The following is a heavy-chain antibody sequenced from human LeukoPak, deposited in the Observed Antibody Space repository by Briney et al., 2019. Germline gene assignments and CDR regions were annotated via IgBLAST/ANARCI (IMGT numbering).Heavy chain of an antibody. CDR1: GFTFTNAW. D-gene: IGHD3-10*01. CDR2: IKRKTVGETT. CDR3: TTDLGTYYHGSQRLIPIDY. V-gene: IGHV3-15*01. Sequence: PGGSLRLSCVDSGFTFTNAWMSWVGQAPGKGLEWIGRIKRKTVGETTNSVKPVRGRFTISRDDPKSAVYLKMNSLKIEDTAVYYCTTDLGTYYHGSQRLIPIDYWGQGTLVTVSS. J-gene: IGHJ4*02.